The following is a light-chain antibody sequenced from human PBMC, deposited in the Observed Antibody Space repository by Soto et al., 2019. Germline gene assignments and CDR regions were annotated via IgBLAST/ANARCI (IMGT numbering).Light chain of an antibody. V-gene: IGKV1-5*01. Sequence: DIQMPQSPSPLSASVGDRVTITCRASQSIIICLAWYQQKPGKAPKLLIYDASSLESGVPSRFSGSGSGTEFTLTISSLQADDFATYYCQHYKSYSQTFGQGTKVDIK. CDR2: DAS. CDR3: QHYKSYSQT. J-gene: IGKJ1*01. CDR1: QSIIIC.